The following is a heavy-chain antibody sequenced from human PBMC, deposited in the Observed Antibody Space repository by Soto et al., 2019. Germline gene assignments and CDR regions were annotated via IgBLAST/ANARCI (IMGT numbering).Heavy chain of an antibody. J-gene: IGHJ4*02. CDR2: INAGNGNT. Sequence: ASVKVSCKASGYTFTSYAMHWVRQAPGQRLEWMGWINAGNGNTKYSQKFQGRVTITRGTSASTAYMELSSLRSEDTAVYYCARVILSLGGSRPDYYWGQGTLVTVSS. V-gene: IGHV1-3*01. CDR3: ARVILSLGGSRPDYY. D-gene: IGHD2-15*01. CDR1: GYTFTSYA.